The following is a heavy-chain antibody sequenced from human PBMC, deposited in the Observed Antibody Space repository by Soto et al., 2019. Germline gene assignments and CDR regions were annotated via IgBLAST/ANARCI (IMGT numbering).Heavy chain of an antibody. V-gene: IGHV3-7*03. J-gene: IGHJ4*02. Sequence: PGGSLRLSCAVSGFRFRDYWMSWVRQAPGKGLEWVANIKQDESDKYYVDSVKGRFTISRDNAKNVLFLQMDYLRDEDTAIYYCAKDAVYNDGLWLMDSWGQGTLVTVSS. CDR3: AKDAVYNDGLWLMDS. D-gene: IGHD2-21*01. CDR2: IKQDESDK. CDR1: GFRFRDYW.